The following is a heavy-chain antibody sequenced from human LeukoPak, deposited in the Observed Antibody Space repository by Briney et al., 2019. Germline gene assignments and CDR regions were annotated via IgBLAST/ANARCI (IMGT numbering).Heavy chain of an antibody. Sequence: PGGSLRLSCAASGFTFSSYAMIWVRQAPGKGLEWVSVIAGSGGSTDYADSVKGRFTISRDNSKNTLYLQMNSLRAEDTAVYYCAKGIVGATTIVWGQGTLVTVSS. D-gene: IGHD1-26*01. CDR2: IAGSGGST. CDR3: AKGIVGATTIV. V-gene: IGHV3-23*01. CDR1: GFTFSSYA. J-gene: IGHJ4*02.